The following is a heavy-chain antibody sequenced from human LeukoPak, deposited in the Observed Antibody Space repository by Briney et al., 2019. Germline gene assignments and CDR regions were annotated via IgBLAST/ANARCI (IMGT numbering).Heavy chain of an antibody. CDR2: IKEDGSMV. CDR3: ARVVTWFDP. V-gene: IGHV3-7*04. CDR1: GFTISRFW. J-gene: IGHJ5*02. Sequence: GGSLRLSCVASGFTISRFWMSWVRQAPGKGPEWVAHIKEDGSMVSYVDSVKGRFTISRDNAKNSVYLQTNSLRVEDTAVYFCARVVTWFDPWGQGSLVTVSS.